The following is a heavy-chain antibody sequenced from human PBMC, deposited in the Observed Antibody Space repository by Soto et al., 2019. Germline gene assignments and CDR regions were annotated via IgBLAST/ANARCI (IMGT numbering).Heavy chain of an antibody. D-gene: IGHD1-1*01. J-gene: IGHJ4*02. CDR1: GGSFSGYY. CDR2: INHSGST. Sequence: SETLSLTCAVYGGSFSGYYWSWIRQPPGKGLEWIGEINHSGSTNYNPSLKSRVTISVDTSKNQFSLKLSSVTAADTAVYYCASLQLERPYYFDYWGQGTLVTVSS. V-gene: IGHV4-34*01. CDR3: ASLQLERPYYFDY.